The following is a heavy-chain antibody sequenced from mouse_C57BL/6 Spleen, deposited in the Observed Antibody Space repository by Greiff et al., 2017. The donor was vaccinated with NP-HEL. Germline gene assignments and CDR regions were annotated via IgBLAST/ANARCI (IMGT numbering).Heavy chain of an antibody. D-gene: IGHD2-4*01. V-gene: IGHV1-82*01. CDR1: GYAFSSSW. Sequence: QVQLQQSGPELVKPGASVKISCKASGYAFSSSWMNWVKQRPGRGLEWIGRIYPGDGDTNYNGKFKGKATLTADKSSSTVYMQLSSLTSEDSAVYCCAIDYDGRFAYWGQGTLVTVSA. CDR3: AIDYDGRFAY. J-gene: IGHJ3*01. CDR2: IYPGDGDT.